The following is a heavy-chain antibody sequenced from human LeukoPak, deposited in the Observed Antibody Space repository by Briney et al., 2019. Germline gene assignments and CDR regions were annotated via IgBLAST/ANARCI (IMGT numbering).Heavy chain of an antibody. J-gene: IGHJ4*02. D-gene: IGHD3-3*01. CDR3: VAADKFFGVVSPPF. CDR1: GGTLSSDY. V-gene: IGHV1-46*01. CDR2: SDRRGRNS. Sequence: ASVKVSCKASGGTLSSDYFHWVRQAPGQGLAWMGLSDRRGRNSELANQFRGRITMAGDISTNTVYMTLSGLASEDTATYYCVAADKFFGVVSPPFWGQGTPVTVSS.